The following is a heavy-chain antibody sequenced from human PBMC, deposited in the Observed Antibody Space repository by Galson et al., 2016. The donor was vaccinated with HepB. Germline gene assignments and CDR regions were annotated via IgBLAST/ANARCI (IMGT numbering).Heavy chain of an antibody. CDR2: IHYSGIT. D-gene: IGHD3-10*01. CDR1: GGSISSKY. J-gene: IGHJ5*02. CDR3: AGGPYASGHRHLVRFDP. Sequence: SETLSLTCTVSGGSISSKYWSWIRQPPGKGLEWIGYIHYSGITKHYPSLKSRVTISVDTSKNQLSLKLSSVTAADTAVYYCAGGPYASGHRHLVRFDPWGQGIPVTVSS. V-gene: IGHV4-59*01.